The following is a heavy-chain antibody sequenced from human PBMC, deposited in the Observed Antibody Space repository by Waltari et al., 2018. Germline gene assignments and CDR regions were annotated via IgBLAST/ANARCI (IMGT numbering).Heavy chain of an antibody. D-gene: IGHD1-26*01. Sequence: QVQLVESGGGVVQPGRSLTLSCGASGFTFSSYGFHWVRQAPGKGLEWGASIWNDGSNFYADSVKGRFTISRDNSKKTVYLEMNSLRDGDTALYYCARYSGSYLDYWGQGTLVTVSS. CDR2: IWNDGSN. J-gene: IGHJ4*02. CDR3: ARYSGSYLDY. V-gene: IGHV3-33*01. CDR1: GFTFSSYG.